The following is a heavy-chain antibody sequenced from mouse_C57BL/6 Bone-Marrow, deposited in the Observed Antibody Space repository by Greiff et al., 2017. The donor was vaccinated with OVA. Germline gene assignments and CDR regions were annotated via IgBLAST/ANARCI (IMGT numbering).Heavy chain of an antibody. V-gene: IGHV1-53*01. CDR1: GYTFTSYW. D-gene: IGHD1-1*01. CDR2: INPSNGGT. J-gene: IGHJ1*03. Sequence: QVQLQQPGTELVKPGASVKLSCKASGYTFTSYWMHWVKPRPGQGLEWIGNINPSNGGTNYNEKFKSKATLTVDKSSSTAYMQLSSLTSEDSAVYYCARGDYGSSYPYWYFDVWGTGTTVTVSS. CDR3: ARGDYGSSYPYWYFDV.